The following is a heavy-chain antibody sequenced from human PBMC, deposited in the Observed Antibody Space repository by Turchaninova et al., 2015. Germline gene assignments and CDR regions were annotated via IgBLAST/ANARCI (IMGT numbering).Heavy chain of an antibody. CDR3: VRRSSDYDSSAYYH. V-gene: IGHV3-74*01. CDR2: SESDGRST. CDR1: GLPFRSSG. J-gene: IGHJ5*02. D-gene: IGHD3-22*01. Sequence: EVQLVEFGGGVVRPGGCLRVSCLASGLPFRSSGMHWVRQAPGKGLGWVSFSESDGRSTSHADSVKGRFTISRYNAKNTLYLQMDSLTFEDTAVYYCVRRSSDYDSSAYYHWGQGTLVTVSS.